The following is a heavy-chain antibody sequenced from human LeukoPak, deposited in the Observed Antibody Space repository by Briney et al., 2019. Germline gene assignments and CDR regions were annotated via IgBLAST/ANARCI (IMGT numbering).Heavy chain of an antibody. CDR1: GGSISSYY. Sequence: SETLSLTCTVSGGSISSYYWSRIRQPPGKGLEWIGYIYYSGSTNYNPSLKSRVTISVDTSKNQFSLKLSSVTAADTAVYYCARGIFGVVPKTFDYWGQGTLVTVSS. D-gene: IGHD3-3*01. J-gene: IGHJ4*02. CDR2: IYYSGST. CDR3: ARGIFGVVPKTFDY. V-gene: IGHV4-59*01.